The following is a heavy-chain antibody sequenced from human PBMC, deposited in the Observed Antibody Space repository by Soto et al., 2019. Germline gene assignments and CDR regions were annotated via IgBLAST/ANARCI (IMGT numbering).Heavy chain of an antibody. CDR1: RFSPRRYI. CDR2: ISISNDFI. D-gene: IGHD3-22*01. Sequence: GALRLSSAESRFSPRRYIMTSVRPGLGKGLEWVSDISISNDFIYYADSVKGRFTISRDNAKNSLYLQMNSLRHEDTAVYYCARVPNDSSGYSIDYWGQGTLVTVSS. J-gene: IGHJ4*02. CDR3: ARVPNDSSGYSIDY. V-gene: IGHV3-48*02.